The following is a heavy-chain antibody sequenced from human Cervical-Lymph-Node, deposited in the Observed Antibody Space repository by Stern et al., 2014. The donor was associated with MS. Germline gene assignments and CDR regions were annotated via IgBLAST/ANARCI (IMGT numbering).Heavy chain of an antibody. CDR3: ARDQIPYYYYGMDV. Sequence: VQLVESGAEVKKPGSSVKVSCQTSGGTFSSHAINWVRPAPGQGLGWMGGVIPIFGTVDYAQKFQGRLTITADESTNTAYMELSSLRSEDTAVYYCARDQIPYYYYGMDVWGQGTTVTVSS. D-gene: IGHD2-2*02. CDR1: GGTFSSHA. V-gene: IGHV1-69*01. CDR2: VIPIFGTV. J-gene: IGHJ6*02.